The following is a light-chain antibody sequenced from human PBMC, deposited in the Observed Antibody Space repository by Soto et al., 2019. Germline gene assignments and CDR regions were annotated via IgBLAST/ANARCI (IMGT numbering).Light chain of an antibody. CDR3: CSYAGSSTSWV. CDR1: SSDAGNYNF. V-gene: IGLV2-23*01. Sequence: QSALTQPASVSGSPGQSITISCTGTSSDAGNYNFVSWYQQHPGKAPKVIIYEDSTRPPGVSNRISGSKSGKTASLTISGLQAEDEADYYCCSYAGSSTSWVFGGGTKLTVL. CDR2: EDS. J-gene: IGLJ3*02.